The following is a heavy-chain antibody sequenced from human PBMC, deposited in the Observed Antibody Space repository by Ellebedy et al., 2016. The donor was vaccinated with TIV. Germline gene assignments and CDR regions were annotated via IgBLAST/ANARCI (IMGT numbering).Heavy chain of an antibody. Sequence: GESLKISCAASGFTVSSNYMSWVRQAPGKGLEWVSVIYRGDSPSFAASLQGRFTISRDHSKNMLYIQMNSLRAEDTAVYYCARSPVSQLLWFGELLQSSQFSYFDYWGQGTLVTVSS. CDR1: GFTVSSNY. V-gene: IGHV3-66*01. D-gene: IGHD3-10*01. CDR3: ARSPVSQLLWFGELLQSSQFSYFDY. CDR2: IYRGDSP. J-gene: IGHJ4*02.